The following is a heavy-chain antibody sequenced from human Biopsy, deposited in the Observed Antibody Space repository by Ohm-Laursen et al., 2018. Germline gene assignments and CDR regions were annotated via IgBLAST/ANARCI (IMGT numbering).Heavy chain of an antibody. CDR1: GDSVSSGSFY. D-gene: IGHD6-19*01. CDR3: ARGMRSSGWPYFDS. V-gene: IGHV4-61*01. Sequence: GTLSLTCLVSGDSVSSGSFYWTWIRQPPGQGLEHIGYIYDRGSTANYNPSLESRVTMSVDMPKNQFSLKLSSVTAADTAIYYCARGMRSSGWPYFDSWGQGTLVTVSS. J-gene: IGHJ4*02. CDR2: IYDRGST.